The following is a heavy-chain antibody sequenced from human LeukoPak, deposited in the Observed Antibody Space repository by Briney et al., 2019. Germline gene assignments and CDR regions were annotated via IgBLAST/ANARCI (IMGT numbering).Heavy chain of an antibody. D-gene: IGHD6-19*01. V-gene: IGHV3-23*01. J-gene: IGHJ5*02. CDR2: ISGSGGST. CDR1: GFTFSSYA. CDR3: AKDFSGYSSGWYSYNWFDP. Sequence: GGSLRLSCAASGFTFSSYAMSWLRQAPGKGLEWVSAISGSGGSTYYADSVKGRFTISRDNSKNTLYLQMNSLRAEDTAVYYCAKDFSGYSSGWYSYNWFDPWGQGTLVTVSS.